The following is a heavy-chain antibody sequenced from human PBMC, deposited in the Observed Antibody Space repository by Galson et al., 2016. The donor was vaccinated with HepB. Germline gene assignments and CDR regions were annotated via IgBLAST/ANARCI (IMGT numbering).Heavy chain of an antibody. CDR1: GFTFSTYG. D-gene: IGHD2-15*01. V-gene: IGHV3-33*01. J-gene: IGHJ5*02. Sequence: SLRLSCAASGFTFSTYGIHWVRQAPGKGLEWVAVIWYDGSNEYYADSVKGRFTISRDNSKNTVYLQMNSPGAEDTAVYYCARDGGGYCSGGSCQSNWFDPWGQGTLVTVSS. CDR2: IWYDGSNE. CDR3: ARDGGGYCSGGSCQSNWFDP.